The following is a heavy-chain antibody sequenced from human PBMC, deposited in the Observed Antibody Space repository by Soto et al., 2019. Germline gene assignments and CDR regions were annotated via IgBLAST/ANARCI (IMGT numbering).Heavy chain of an antibody. V-gene: IGHV3-23*01. CDR1: GFTFSSYA. J-gene: IGHJ4*02. D-gene: IGHD2-15*01. Sequence: DVQLLESGGGLVQPGGSVRLSCAASGFTFSSYAMSWVRQAPGKGLEWVSAISGNGADTSYADSVRGRFTISRDDSKNTAYLQMNSLTTDDTAVYYCTSHSPEDMRRSWGLGTQVTVSS. CDR2: ISGNGADT. CDR3: TSHSPEDMRRS.